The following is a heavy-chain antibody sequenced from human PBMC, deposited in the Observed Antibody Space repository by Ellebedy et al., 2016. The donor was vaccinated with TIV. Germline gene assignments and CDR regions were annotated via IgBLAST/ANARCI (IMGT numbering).Heavy chain of an antibody. J-gene: IGHJ6*02. D-gene: IGHD5-18*01. CDR3: SRANTAMVRRNHMDV. V-gene: IGHV3-33*07. Sequence: PGGSLRLSCAASGFTFSSYGMYWVRQAPGKGLEWVAVIWYDGSNKYYADSVKGRFTISRANSKNTLYLQMNSLRAEDTAVYYCSRANTAMVRRNHMDVWGQGTTVTVSS. CDR1: GFTFSSYG. CDR2: IWYDGSNK.